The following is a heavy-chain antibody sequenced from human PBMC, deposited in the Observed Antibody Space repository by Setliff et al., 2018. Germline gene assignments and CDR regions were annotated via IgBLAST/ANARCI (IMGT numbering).Heavy chain of an antibody. CDR1: GASITSGGFY. CDR2: ISPSGST. V-gene: IGHV4-61*09. J-gene: IGHJ4*02. Sequence: PSETLSLTCSVSGASITSGGFYWTGIRQPAGKGLEWIGHISPSGSTTYNPSVKSRVTISLDTSKNHFSLKLDSVTAADTALYYCARSPSSGAYWNPRPFYSDYWARGTLVTVSS. CDR3: ARSPSSGAYWNPRPFYSDY. D-gene: IGHD1-26*01.